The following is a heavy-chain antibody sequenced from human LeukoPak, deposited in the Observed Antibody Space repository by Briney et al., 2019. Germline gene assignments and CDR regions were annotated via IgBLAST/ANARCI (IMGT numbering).Heavy chain of an antibody. CDR1: GFTVSSNY. D-gene: IGHD5-12*01. CDR3: VPGGLPYFDY. J-gene: IGHJ4*01. CDR2: IYSGGST. Sequence: PGGSLRLSCAASGFTVSSNYMSWVRQAPGKGLEWVSVIYSGGSTYYADSVKGRFTISRDDAKNSLYLQMNSLRAEDTGVYYCVPGGLPYFDYWGHGTLVTVSP. V-gene: IGHV3-66*01.